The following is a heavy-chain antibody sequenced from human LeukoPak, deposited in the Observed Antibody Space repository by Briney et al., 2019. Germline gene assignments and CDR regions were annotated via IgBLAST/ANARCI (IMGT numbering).Heavy chain of an antibody. CDR3: ARERREVYDYVWGSYPNY. J-gene: IGHJ4*02. V-gene: IGHV3-48*04. CDR2: ISSSSSTI. D-gene: IGHD3-16*02. CDR1: GFTFSSYS. Sequence: GGSLRLSCAASGFTFSSYSMNWVRQAPWKGLEWVSYISSSSSTIYYADSVKGRFTISRNNAKNSLYLQMNSLRAEDTAVYYCARERREVYDYVWGSYPNYWGQGTLVTVSS.